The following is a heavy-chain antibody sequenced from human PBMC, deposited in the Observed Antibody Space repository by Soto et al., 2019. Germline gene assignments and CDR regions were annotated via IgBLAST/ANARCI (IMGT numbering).Heavy chain of an antibody. D-gene: IGHD1-1*01. CDR1: GFTFSSYG. V-gene: IGHV3-30*03. J-gene: IGHJ4*02. CDR3: ATNSHTKRIQKSYFDY. Sequence: QVQLVESGGGVVQPGRSLRLSCAASGFTFSSYGMHWVRQAPGKGLEWVAVISYDGSNKYYADSVKGRFTISRDNSKNTLYLQMNSLRAEHTAVYYCATNSHTKRIQKSYFDYWGQGTLVTVSS. CDR2: ISYDGSNK.